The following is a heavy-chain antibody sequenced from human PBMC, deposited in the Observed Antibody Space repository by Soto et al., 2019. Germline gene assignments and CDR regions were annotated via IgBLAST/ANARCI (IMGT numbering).Heavy chain of an antibody. CDR2: INAGNGNT. CDR3: ARAPYGSGSYFFGYYYGMDV. V-gene: IGHV1-3*01. CDR1: GYTFTSYA. D-gene: IGHD3-10*01. J-gene: IGHJ6*02. Sequence: ASVKVSCKASGYTFTSYAMHWVRQAPGQRLEWMGWINAGNGNTKYSQKFQGRVTITRDTSASTAYMELSSLRSEDTAVYYCARAPYGSGSYFFGYYYGMDVWGRGTTVTVSS.